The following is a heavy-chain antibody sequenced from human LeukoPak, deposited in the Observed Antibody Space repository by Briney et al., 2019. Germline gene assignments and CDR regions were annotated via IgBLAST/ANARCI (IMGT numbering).Heavy chain of an antibody. V-gene: IGHV3-21*01. CDR3: ARGGRAAGGAFDI. CDR1: GLTFSSYS. D-gene: IGHD1-26*01. CDR2: MSRSSSYI. J-gene: IGHJ3*02. Sequence: GGSLRLSCAASGLTFSSYSMNWVRQAPGQGLEWVSSMSRSSSYIYYADSVKGRFTISRDNAKNSLYLQMNSLRAEDTAVYYCARGGRAAGGAFDIWGQGTMVTVSS.